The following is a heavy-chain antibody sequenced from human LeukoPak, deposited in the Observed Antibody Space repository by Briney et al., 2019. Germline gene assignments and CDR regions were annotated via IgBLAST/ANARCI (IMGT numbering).Heavy chain of an antibody. CDR1: GFTFSSYA. J-gene: IGHJ4*02. CDR3: AGTRELRY. CDR2: ISGSGGRT. V-gene: IGHV3-23*01. Sequence: GGSLRLSCAASGFTFSSYAMSWVRQAPGKGLEWVSSISGSGGRTHYADSVRGRFTISRDNSKNTLYLQMDSLRAEDTAVYYCAGTRELRYWGQGTLVTVSS. D-gene: IGHD1-26*01.